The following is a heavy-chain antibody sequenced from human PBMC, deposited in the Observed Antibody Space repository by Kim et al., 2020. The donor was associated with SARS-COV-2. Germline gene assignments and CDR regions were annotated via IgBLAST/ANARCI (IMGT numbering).Heavy chain of an antibody. J-gene: IGHJ4*02. CDR2: INSKIDGETT. V-gene: IGHV3-15*01. CDR3: TTNRVVAGLFDY. D-gene: IGHD6-19*01. CDR1: GFTFTNVR. Sequence: GGSLRLSCAVSGFTFTNVRMSWVRQTPGKGLEWVGRINSKIDGETTDYAASVKGRVSISRDEAKNTLYLQMTSLKIEDTAVYYCTTNRVVAGLFDYWGQGTLITVSS.